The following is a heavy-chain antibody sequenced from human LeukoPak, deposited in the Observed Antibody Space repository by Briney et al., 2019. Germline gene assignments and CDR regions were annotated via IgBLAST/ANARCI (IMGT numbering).Heavy chain of an antibody. CDR3: ARGAPYDYVWGSTGSNWFDP. CDR1: GFTFSSYA. D-gene: IGHD3-16*01. Sequence: PGGSLRLSCAASGFTFSSYAMNWVRQAPGKGLEWVSHISSSGSTIYYADSVKGRFTISRDNAKNSLYLQMNSLRAEDTAVYYCARGAPYDYVWGSTGSNWFDPWGQGTLVTVSS. CDR2: ISSSGSTI. V-gene: IGHV3-48*03. J-gene: IGHJ5*02.